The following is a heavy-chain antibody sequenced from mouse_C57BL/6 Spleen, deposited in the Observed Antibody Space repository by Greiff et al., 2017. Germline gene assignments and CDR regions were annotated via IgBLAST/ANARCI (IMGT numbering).Heavy chain of an antibody. CDR2: IYPGGGYT. J-gene: IGHJ1*03. CDR1: GYTFTNYW. V-gene: IGHV1-63*01. Sequence: QVQLKESGAELVRPGTSVKMSCKASGYTFTNYWIGWAKQRPGHGLEWIGDIYPGGGYTNYNEKFKGKATLTADKSSSTAYMQFSSLTSEDSAIYYCARRLYGSSYDWYFDVWGTGTTVTVSS. CDR3: ARRLYGSSYDWYFDV. D-gene: IGHD1-1*01.